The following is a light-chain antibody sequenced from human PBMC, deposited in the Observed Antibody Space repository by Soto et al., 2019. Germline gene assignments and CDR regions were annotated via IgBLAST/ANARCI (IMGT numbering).Light chain of an antibody. V-gene: IGKV3-15*01. J-gene: IGKJ4*01. CDR3: QQYNDWPPLT. CDR2: AAS. Sequence: IVLTQSPGTLSLSPGERTTLSCRASQSVSSKLAWYQQKPGQPPRLFIFAASGRATGVPARFSGSGSGTEFTLTISNLQSEDFAVYYCQQYNDWPPLTFGGGTKVDI. CDR1: QSVSSK.